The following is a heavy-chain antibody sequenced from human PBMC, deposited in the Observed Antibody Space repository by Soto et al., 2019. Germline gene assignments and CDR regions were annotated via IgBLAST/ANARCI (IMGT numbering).Heavy chain of an antibody. CDR3: AVWFGELLLTKLLDY. CDR2: IYPGDSDT. CDR1: GYSFTSYW. Sequence: PGESLKISCKGSGYSFTSYWIGWVRQMPGKGLEWMGIIYPGDSDTRYSPSFQGQVTISADKSISTAYLQWSSLKASDTAMYYCAVWFGELLLTKLLDYWGQGTLVTVSS. J-gene: IGHJ4*02. V-gene: IGHV5-51*01. D-gene: IGHD3-10*01.